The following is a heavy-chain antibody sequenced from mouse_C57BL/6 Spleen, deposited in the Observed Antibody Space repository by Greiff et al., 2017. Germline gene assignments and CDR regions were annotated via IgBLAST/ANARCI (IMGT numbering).Heavy chain of an antibody. D-gene: IGHD1-1*01. CDR2: IDPSDSYT. V-gene: IGHV1-69*01. CDR3: ASYYYYGSSYYFGY. J-gene: IGHJ2*01. Sequence: QVQLQQPGAELVMPGASVKLSCKASGYTFTSYWMHWVKQRPGQGLEWIGEIDPSDSYTNYNQKFKGKSTLTVDKSSSTAYMQLSSLTSEDSAVYYCASYYYYGSSYYFGYWGQGTTLTVSS. CDR1: GYTFTSYW.